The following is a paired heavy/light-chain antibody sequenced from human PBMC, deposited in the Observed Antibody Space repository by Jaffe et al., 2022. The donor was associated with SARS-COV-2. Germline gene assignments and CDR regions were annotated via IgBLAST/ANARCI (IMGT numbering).Light chain of an antibody. Sequence: QSVLTQPPSVSAAPGQKVTISCSGSSSNIGDNYVSWYQQLPGAAPKLLIYENNKRPSGIPDRFSGSKSGTSATLGITGLQTGDEAEYYCGTWDTTLTTGGVFGGGTKLTVL. V-gene: IGLV1-51*02. CDR2: ENN. CDR1: SSNIGDNY. J-gene: IGLJ3*02. CDR3: GTWDTTLTTGGV.
Heavy chain of an antibody. V-gene: IGHV1-18*01. CDR3: ARMGWPIYSSSRLYYFYMDV. CDR1: GYTFTSYG. D-gene: IGHD6-13*01. J-gene: IGHJ6*03. CDR2: ISAYNGET. Sequence: QVQLVQSGAEVKKPGASVKVSCKASGYTFTSYGITWVRQAPGQGLEWVGWISAYNGETKSAQKLQGRVTMTTDTSTSTAYMEMRSLRSDDTAVYYCARMGWPIYSSSRLYYFYMDVWGKGTTVTVSS.